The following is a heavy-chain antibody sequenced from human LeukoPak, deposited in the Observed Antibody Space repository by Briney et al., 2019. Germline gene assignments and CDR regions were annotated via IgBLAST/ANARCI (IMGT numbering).Heavy chain of an antibody. D-gene: IGHD6-13*01. V-gene: IGHV4-59*01. CDR2: IYYSGST. CDR1: GGSISSYY. CDR3: ARSPRYSKGVYY. Sequence: KPSETLSLTFTVSGGSISSYYWSWIRQPPGKGLEWIGYIYYSGSTNYNPSLKSRVTISVDTSKNQFSLKLSSVTAADTAVYYCARSPRYSKGVYYWGQGTLVTISS. J-gene: IGHJ4*02.